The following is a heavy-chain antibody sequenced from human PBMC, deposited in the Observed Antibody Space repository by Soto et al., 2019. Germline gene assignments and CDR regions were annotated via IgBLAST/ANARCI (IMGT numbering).Heavy chain of an antibody. CDR3: ARGLFNGTDY. J-gene: IGHJ4*02. D-gene: IGHD2-8*01. CDR2: INHSGST. V-gene: IGHV4-34*01. CDR1: GGSFSGYY. Sequence: SETLSLTCAVYGGSFSGYYWSWIRQPPGKGLEWIGEINHSGSTNYNPSLKSRVTISVDTSKNQFSLKLSSVTAADTAVYYCARGLFNGTDYWGQGTLVTVSS.